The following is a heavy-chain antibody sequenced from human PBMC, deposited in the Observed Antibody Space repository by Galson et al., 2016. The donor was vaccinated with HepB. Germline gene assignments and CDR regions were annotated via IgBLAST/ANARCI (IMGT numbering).Heavy chain of an antibody. D-gene: IGHD7-27*01. CDR3: ARDPRNWGHGSYYGMDV. CDR2: ISGSGGTT. Sequence: SLRLSCAASGFSFSSHAMTWVRQAPGKGLVWVSGISGSGGTTSYADSVKGRFSISRDNSKNTLYLQMNSLRDEDTALYYCARDPRNWGHGSYYGMDVWGKGTTVIVSS. V-gene: IGHV3-23*01. J-gene: IGHJ6*04. CDR1: GFSFSSHA.